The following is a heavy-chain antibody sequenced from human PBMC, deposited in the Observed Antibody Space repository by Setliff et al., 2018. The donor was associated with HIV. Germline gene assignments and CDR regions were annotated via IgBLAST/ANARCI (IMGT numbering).Heavy chain of an antibody. Sequence: SETLSLTCSVSGGSISSSNYYWGWIRQPPGKRLEWIGSIYHSGSTYYNPSLKSRVTISVDTSKNYFSLKLTSVTAADAAVYYCARASPTYYDNSGFDYWGQGTLVTVSS. CDR1: GGSISSSNYY. CDR3: ARASPTYYDNSGFDY. CDR2: IYHSGST. J-gene: IGHJ4*02. D-gene: IGHD3-22*01. V-gene: IGHV4-39*02.